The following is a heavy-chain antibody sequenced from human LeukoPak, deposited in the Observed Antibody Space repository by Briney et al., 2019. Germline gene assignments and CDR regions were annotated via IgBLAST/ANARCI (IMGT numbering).Heavy chain of an antibody. V-gene: IGHV3-64*01. CDR2: ISSNGGST. CDR3: ARAGTVTTIPPNY. D-gene: IGHD4-17*01. J-gene: IGHJ4*02. Sequence: PGGSLRLSCAASGFTFSSYAMHWVRQAPGKGLEYVSAISSNGGSTYYANSVTGRFTISRDNSKNTLYLQMGSLRAEDMAVYYCARAGTVTTIPPNYWGQGTLVTVSS. CDR1: GFTFSSYA.